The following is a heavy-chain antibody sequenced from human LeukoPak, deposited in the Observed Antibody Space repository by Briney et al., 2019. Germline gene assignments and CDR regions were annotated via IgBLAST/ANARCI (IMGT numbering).Heavy chain of an antibody. CDR1: GGSISSGGYY. J-gene: IGHJ3*02. V-gene: IGHV4-61*02. Sequence: SETLSLTCTVSGGSISSGGYYWSWIRQPAGKGLEWIGRIYTSGSTNYNPSLKSRVTMSVDTSKNQFSLKLSSVTAADTAVYYCAMAGGSSGYYDAFDIWGQGTMVTVSS. CDR3: AMAGGSSGYYDAFDI. CDR2: IYTSGST. D-gene: IGHD3-22*01.